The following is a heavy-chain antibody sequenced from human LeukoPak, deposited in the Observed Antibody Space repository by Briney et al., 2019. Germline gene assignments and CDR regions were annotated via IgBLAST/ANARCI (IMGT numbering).Heavy chain of an antibody. V-gene: IGHV3-7*01. J-gene: IGHJ5*02. Sequence: GGSLRLSCAASGFTFSSYWMSWVRQAPGKGLEWVANMKQDGSEKYYVDSVKGRFTISRDNAKNSLYLQMNSLRAEDTAVYYCAREIAAAAYNWFDPWGQGTLVTVSS. CDR1: GFTFSSYW. D-gene: IGHD6-13*01. CDR2: MKQDGSEK. CDR3: AREIAAAAYNWFDP.